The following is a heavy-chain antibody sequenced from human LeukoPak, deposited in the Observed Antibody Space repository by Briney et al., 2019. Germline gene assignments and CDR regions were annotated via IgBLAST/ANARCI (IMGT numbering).Heavy chain of an antibody. CDR1: GFSFSDHE. CDR2: LSSSGNA. V-gene: IGHV3-48*03. Sequence: GGSLRLSCAASGFSFSDHEMNWVRQAPGKGLEWVSYLSSSGNAYYADSVKGRFTISRDNSKNSLYLQMTSLRADDTAVYYCASGRGSYSPDYWGQGTLITVSS. CDR3: ASGRGSYSPDY. J-gene: IGHJ4*02. D-gene: IGHD1-26*01.